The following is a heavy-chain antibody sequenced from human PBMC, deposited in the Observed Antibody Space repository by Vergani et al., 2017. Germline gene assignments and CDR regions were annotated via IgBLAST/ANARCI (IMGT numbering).Heavy chain of an antibody. CDR2: IYHSGGA. V-gene: IGHV4-39*01. J-gene: IGHJ4*02. CDR3: ARTESFILRYFHWAL. Sequence: QLHLQESGPGLVKPSETLSLTCTVSGGSITSSSYYWGWIRQPPGKGLEWIGNIYHSGGAYYNPSLKGRVTISVDTSKNQFSLEVTSVTAADTAIYFCARTESFILRYFHWALWGQGTLVTLSS. D-gene: IGHD3-9*01. CDR1: GGSITSSSYY.